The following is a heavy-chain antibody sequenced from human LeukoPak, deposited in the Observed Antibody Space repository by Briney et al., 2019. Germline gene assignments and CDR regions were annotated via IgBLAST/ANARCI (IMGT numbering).Heavy chain of an antibody. CDR1: GFTFSSYE. V-gene: IGHV3-48*03. Sequence: GGPLRLSCAASGFTFSSYEMNWVRQAPGKGLEWVSYISSSGSTIYYADSVKGRFTISRDNAKNSLYLQMNSLRAEDTAVYYCARGSRELLGYWGQGTLVTVSS. J-gene: IGHJ4*02. CDR2: ISSSGSTI. D-gene: IGHD1-26*01. CDR3: ARGSRELLGY.